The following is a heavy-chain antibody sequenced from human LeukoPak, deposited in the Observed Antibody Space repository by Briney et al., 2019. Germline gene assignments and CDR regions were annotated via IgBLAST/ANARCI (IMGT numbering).Heavy chain of an antibody. Sequence: SVKVSCKNSGGTFNSYAISWVRQAPGQGLEWMGGITAIFRTTNYAQKFQGRVTITADESMSTVYMELSSLRSEDTAVYYCARHSGYHSTMYLDYWGQGTLVTVSS. D-gene: IGHD3-22*01. CDR2: ITAIFRTT. J-gene: IGHJ4*02. CDR3: ARHSGYHSTMYLDY. V-gene: IGHV1-69*13. CDR1: GGTFNSYA.